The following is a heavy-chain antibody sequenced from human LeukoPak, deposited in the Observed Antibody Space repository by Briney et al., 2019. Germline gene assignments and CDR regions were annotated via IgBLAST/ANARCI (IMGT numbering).Heavy chain of an antibody. J-gene: IGHJ6*03. CDR1: GGSISSSSYY. Sequence: KTSGTLSLTCTVSGGSISSSSYYWGWIRQPPGKGLEWIGYIYYSGSTNYNPSLKSRVTISVDTSKNQFSLKLSSVTAADTAVYYCARGPSDDYYYYYYMDVWGKGTTDTVSS. CDR2: IYYSGST. CDR3: ARGPSDDYYYYYYMDV. V-gene: IGHV4-61*05. D-gene: IGHD1-26*01.